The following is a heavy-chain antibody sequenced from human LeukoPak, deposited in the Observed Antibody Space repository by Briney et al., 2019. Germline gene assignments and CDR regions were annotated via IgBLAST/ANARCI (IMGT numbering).Heavy chain of an antibody. CDR1: GFSFNTYS. CDR2: ISPSSDGI. Sequence: GGSLRLSCTDSGFSFNTYSMNWVRQAPGKGLEWVSSISPSSDGIFYADSLRGRFTVSRDNAKNLLYLHLNSLRVEDTAVYFCVRDNFGDYLPFFWGQGTLVTVSS. CDR3: VRDNFGDYLPFF. V-gene: IGHV3-21*01. D-gene: IGHD4-17*01. J-gene: IGHJ4*02.